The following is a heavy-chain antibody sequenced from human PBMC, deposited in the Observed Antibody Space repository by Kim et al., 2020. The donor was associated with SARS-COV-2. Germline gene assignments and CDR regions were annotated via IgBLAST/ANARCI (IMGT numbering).Heavy chain of an antibody. Sequence: SETLSLTCTVSGGSISSSSYYWGWIRQPPGMGLEWIVYIYYSGSSYYNSALKSRVTISVDTSKNQFSLMLSSGTAADTVVYYWARHRGDYPSPMTTWGQG. CDR3: ARHRGDYPSPMTT. D-gene: IGHD4-17*01. V-gene: IGHV4-39*01. CDR1: GGSISSSSYY. CDR2: IYYSGSS. J-gene: IGHJ1*01.